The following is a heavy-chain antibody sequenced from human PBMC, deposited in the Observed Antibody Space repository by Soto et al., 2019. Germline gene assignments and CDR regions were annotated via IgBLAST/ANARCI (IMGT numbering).Heavy chain of an antibody. CDR2: IYHSGST. J-gene: IGHJ3*02. D-gene: IGHD3-16*02. CDR1: GGTISSGGYS. V-gene: IGHV4-30-2*01. Sequence: SETLSLTCAVSGGTISSGGYSWSWIRQPPGKGLEWIGYIYHSGSTYYNPSLKSRVTISVDRSKNQFSLKLSSVTAADTAVYYCARLYGLDAFDIWGQGTMVTVS. CDR3: ARLYGLDAFDI.